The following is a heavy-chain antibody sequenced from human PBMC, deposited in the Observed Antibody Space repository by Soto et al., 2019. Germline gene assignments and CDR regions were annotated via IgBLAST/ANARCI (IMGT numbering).Heavy chain of an antibody. CDR1: GLSLRTTGVG. CDR2: LYRDDDK. V-gene: IGHV2-5*02. D-gene: IGHD2-21*02. Sequence: QVTLKESGPTLVKPTQTLTLTCTVSGLSLRTTGVGVGWVRQPPGKALEWLALLYRDDDKRYSPSLRSRLTIAKDISEKQVVLTMTNIDTVDTATYYCVQSRCGGDCLEIYSSHAYNGLDVWGQGTTVTVSS. J-gene: IGHJ6*02. CDR3: VQSRCGGDCLEIYSSHAYNGLDV.